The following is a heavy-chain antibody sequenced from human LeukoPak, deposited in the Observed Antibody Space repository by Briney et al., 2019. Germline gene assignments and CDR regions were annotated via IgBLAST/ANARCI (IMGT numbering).Heavy chain of an antibody. D-gene: IGHD2-2*01. CDR3: ARAPFSYCSSTSCYLDY. CDR1: GFTFSSYA. Sequence: PGGSLRLPCAASGFTFSSYAMHWVRQAPGKGLEWVAVISYDGSNKYYADSVKGRFTISRDNSKNTLYLQMNSLRAEDTAVYYCARAPFSYCSSTSCYLDYWGQGTLVTVSS. CDR2: ISYDGSNK. V-gene: IGHV3-30-3*01. J-gene: IGHJ4*02.